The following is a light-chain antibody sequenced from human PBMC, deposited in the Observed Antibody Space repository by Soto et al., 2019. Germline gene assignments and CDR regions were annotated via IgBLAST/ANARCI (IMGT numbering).Light chain of an antibody. CDR2: SNN. CDR3: AAWDDSLNGWV. J-gene: IGLJ3*02. CDR1: SSNIGSNT. V-gene: IGLV1-44*01. Sequence: QSVLTQPPSASGTPGQRVTISCSGSSSNIGSNTVNWYQQLTGTAPKLLMHSNNQRPSGVPDRFSGSKSGTSASLAISGLQSDDEADYYCAAWDDSLNGWVFGGGTKVTVL.